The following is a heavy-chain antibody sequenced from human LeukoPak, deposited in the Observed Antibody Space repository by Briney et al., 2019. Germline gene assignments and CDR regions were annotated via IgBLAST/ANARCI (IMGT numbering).Heavy chain of an antibody. CDR3: ARSAAMVYYYMDV. J-gene: IGHJ6*03. CDR1: GGSFSGYY. Sequence: SETLSLTCAVYGGSFSGYYWSWIRQPAGKGLEWIGRIYTSGSTNYNPSLKSRVTMSVDTSKSQFSLKLSSVTAADTAVYYCARSAAMVYYYMDVWGKGTTVTVSS. CDR2: IYTSGST. V-gene: IGHV4-59*10. D-gene: IGHD2-2*01.